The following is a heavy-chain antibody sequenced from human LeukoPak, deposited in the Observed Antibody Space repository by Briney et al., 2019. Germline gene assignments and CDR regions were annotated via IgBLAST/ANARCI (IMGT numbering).Heavy chain of an antibody. J-gene: IGHJ4*02. CDR1: GFTFNDYA. CDR2: ISWNSGSI. V-gene: IGHV3-9*01. Sequence: GGSLRLSCAASGFTFNDYAMHWVRQAPGKGLEWVSGISWNSGSIGYADSVKGRFTISRDNAKNSLYLQMNSLRAEDTALYYCAKEHSSGWSYFDYWGQGTLVTVSS. CDR3: AKEHSSGWSYFDY. D-gene: IGHD6-19*01.